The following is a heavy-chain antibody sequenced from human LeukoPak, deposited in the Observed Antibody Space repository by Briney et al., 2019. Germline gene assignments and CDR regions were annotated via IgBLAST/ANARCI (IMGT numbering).Heavy chain of an antibody. Sequence: GAAVKVSCKASGGTFSSYAISWVRQAPGQGLEWMGGIIPIFGTANYAQKFQGRVTITADESTSTAYMELSSLRSEDTAVYYCARVDSSGWKFHYYYVMDVWGQGTTDTVSS. CDR3: ARVDSSGWKFHYYYVMDV. V-gene: IGHV1-69*13. CDR1: GGTFSSYA. D-gene: IGHD6-19*01. CDR2: IIPIFGTA. J-gene: IGHJ6*02.